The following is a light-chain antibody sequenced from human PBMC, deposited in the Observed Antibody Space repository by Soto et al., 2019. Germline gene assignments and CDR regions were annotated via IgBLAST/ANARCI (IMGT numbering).Light chain of an antibody. CDR1: SSNIGAGYD. J-gene: IGLJ1*01. V-gene: IGLV1-40*01. CDR2: GNN. CDR3: LSYVSRLSAHV. Sequence: QSVLTQPPSVSGAPGQRVTISCTGSSSNIGAGYDVHWYQQLPGTAPKLLIYGNNNRPSGVPDRFSGSKSRTSASLDITGLQSEHDSDYYSLSYVSRLSAHVFRPGTKVTLL.